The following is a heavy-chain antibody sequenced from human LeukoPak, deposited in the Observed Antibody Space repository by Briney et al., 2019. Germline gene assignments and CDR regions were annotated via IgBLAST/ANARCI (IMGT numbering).Heavy chain of an antibody. V-gene: IGHV3-30*01. Sequence: PGGSLRLSCAASGFTFSRNVMHWVRQAPGKGLEWVALISYDGNNKFYADSVKGRFTISRDNSRNTLYLKMNSLRGEDAAVYSCARGGIPTGPYYYFYYMDVWGKGTAVTVSS. J-gene: IGHJ6*03. CDR1: GFTFSRNV. D-gene: IGHD3-10*01. CDR2: ISYDGNNK. CDR3: ARGGIPTGPYYYFYYMDV.